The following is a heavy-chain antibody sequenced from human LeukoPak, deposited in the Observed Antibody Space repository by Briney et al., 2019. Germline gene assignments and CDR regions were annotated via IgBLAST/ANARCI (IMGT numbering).Heavy chain of an antibody. Sequence: TSETLSLTCTVSGGSISSYYWSWIRQPPGKGLEWIGYIYYSGSTNYNPSLKSRVTISVDTSKNQFSLKLSSVTAADTAVYYCARDLSGFNREANYWGQGTLVTVSS. V-gene: IGHV4-59*01. CDR2: IYYSGST. J-gene: IGHJ4*02. CDR1: GGSISSYY. CDR3: ARDLSGFNREANY. D-gene: IGHD2/OR15-2a*01.